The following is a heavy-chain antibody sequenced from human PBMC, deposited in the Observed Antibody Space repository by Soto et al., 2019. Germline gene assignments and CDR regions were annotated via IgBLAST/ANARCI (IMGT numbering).Heavy chain of an antibody. CDR1: GYNFNAFY. D-gene: IGHD6-13*01. CDR2: INPSSGGT. CDR3: ARAPHPRAAADYFGY. V-gene: IGHV1-2*02. Sequence: ASVKVSCKTSGYNFNAFYIHWVRQAPGQGLEWMGCINPSSGGTKFAQSFQGRVTLTRDTLINTTYMEMTSLTSDDTAMYFCARAPHPRAAADYFGYWGQGSRVTVAS. J-gene: IGHJ4*02.